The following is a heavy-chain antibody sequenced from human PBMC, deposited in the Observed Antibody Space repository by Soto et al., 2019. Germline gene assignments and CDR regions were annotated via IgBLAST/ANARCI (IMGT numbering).Heavy chain of an antibody. CDR2: IYYSGST. J-gene: IGHJ4*02. D-gene: IGHD2-15*01. Sequence: QLQLQESGPGRVKPYETLSLTCTVSGGSISSSSYYWGWIRQPPGKRLDWIGSIYYSGSTYYNPSLTSRVTISVDTSKNQFCLKLRSATAAYTAVYYCARHTPAISISDHWGQGTLVTVSS. CDR3: ARHTPAISISDH. V-gene: IGHV4-39*01. CDR1: GGSISSSSYY.